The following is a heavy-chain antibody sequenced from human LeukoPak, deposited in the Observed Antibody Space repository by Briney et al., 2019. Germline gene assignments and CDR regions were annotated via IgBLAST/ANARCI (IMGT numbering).Heavy chain of an antibody. CDR3: AKVTAVVPAAPIDY. Sequence: GGSLRLSCAASGFTFSSYAMSWVRQAPGKGLEWVSAISGSGGSTYYADSVKGWFTISRDNSKNTLYLQMNSLRAEDTAVYYCAKVTAVVPAAPIDYWGQGTLVTVSS. CDR2: ISGSGGST. V-gene: IGHV3-23*01. CDR1: GFTFSSYA. D-gene: IGHD2-2*01. J-gene: IGHJ4*02.